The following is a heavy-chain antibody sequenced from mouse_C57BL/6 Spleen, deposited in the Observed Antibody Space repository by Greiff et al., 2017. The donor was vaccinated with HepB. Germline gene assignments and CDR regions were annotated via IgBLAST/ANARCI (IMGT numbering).Heavy chain of an antibody. CDR3: ARGVTTVVATNFDV. D-gene: IGHD1-1*01. CDR1: GYTFTSYT. J-gene: IGHJ1*03. CDR2: INPSSGYT. V-gene: IGHV1-4*01. Sequence: VQLQQSGAELARPGASVKMSCKASGYTFTSYTMHWVKQRPGQGLEWIGYINPSSGYTKYNQKFKDKATLTADKSSSTAYMQLSSLTSEDSAVYYCARGVTTVVATNFDVWGTGTTVTVSS.